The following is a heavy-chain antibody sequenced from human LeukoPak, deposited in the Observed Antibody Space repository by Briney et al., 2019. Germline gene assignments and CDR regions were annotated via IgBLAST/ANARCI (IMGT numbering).Heavy chain of an antibody. V-gene: IGHV3-23*01. CDR1: GFTFSNHG. Sequence: GGSLRLSCAASGFTFSNHGMSWVRQAPGKGLESVSSISANSFYTYYADSVKGRFTVSRDNSKNTLYLQMNNMAAEDTAVYFCAKIGVSGSWFFDLWGRGTLLSVSS. D-gene: IGHD1-1*01. J-gene: IGHJ2*01. CDR2: ISANSFYT. CDR3: AKIGVSGSWFFDL.